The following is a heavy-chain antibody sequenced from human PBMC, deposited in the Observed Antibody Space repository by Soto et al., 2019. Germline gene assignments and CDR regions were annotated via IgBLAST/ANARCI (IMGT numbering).Heavy chain of an antibody. Sequence: EVQLLESGGGLVQPGGSLRLSCAASGFTFSRYAMSWVSQAPGKGLEWFSAIGVSGDTTYYADSVKGRFTTSRDNSKNTLYLQMGSLRAEETAVYYCAKVRRFGELRSLYWGQGTLVTVSS. D-gene: IGHD3-10*01. V-gene: IGHV3-23*01. CDR1: GFTFSRYA. CDR2: IGVSGDTT. J-gene: IGHJ4*02. CDR3: AKVRRFGELRSLY.